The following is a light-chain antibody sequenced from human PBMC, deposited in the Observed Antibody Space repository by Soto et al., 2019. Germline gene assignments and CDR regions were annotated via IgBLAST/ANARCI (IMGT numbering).Light chain of an antibody. Sequence: EVVLTQSPATLSLSPGERATLSCRASQSVSTFLAWYQQRPGQAPRLLIHDASIRATGIPARFSGSGSGTDFTLTISSLEPEDSAVYYCQQRYNWPPITFGQGTRLEIK. J-gene: IGKJ5*01. CDR1: QSVSTF. CDR2: DAS. CDR3: QQRYNWPPIT. V-gene: IGKV3-11*01.